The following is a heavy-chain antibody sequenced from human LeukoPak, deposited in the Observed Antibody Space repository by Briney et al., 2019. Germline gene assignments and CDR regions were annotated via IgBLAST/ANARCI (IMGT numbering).Heavy chain of an antibody. CDR3: ARRASSSSWFYGMDV. D-gene: IGHD6-13*01. J-gene: IGHJ6*02. CDR1: GGSISRYY. CDR2: IGCIHNCGST. Sequence: SETLSLTCTVSGGSISRYYWSWLRQPPGKGLEWIGCIGCIHNCGSTSYNPSLESRVTISVDTSKNQLSLQLTSVTAADTAVYYCARRASSSSWFYGMDVWGQGTTVTVSS. V-gene: IGHV4-59*08.